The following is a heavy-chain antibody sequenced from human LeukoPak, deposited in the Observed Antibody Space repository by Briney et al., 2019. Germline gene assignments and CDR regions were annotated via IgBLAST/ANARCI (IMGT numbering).Heavy chain of an antibody. D-gene: IGHD1-26*01. V-gene: IGHV3-48*01. CDR1: GFTFSGCT. J-gene: IGHJ4*02. Sequence: GGSLRLSCAAPGFTFSGCTINWVRQAPGKGLEWVSYISGSSSTIYYADSVKGRFTISRDNAKNSLYLQMNSLRAEDTAVYYCAKVRGSYGPAIAYSGQCTLVTLSS. CDR2: ISGSSSTI. CDR3: AKVRGSYGPAIAY.